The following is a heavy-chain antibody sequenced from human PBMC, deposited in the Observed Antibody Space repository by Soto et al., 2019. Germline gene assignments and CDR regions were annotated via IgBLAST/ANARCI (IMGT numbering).Heavy chain of an antibody. J-gene: IGHJ6*02. CDR2: IDPSDSYT. Sequence: PGESLKISCKGSGYSFTSYWISWVRQMPGKGLEWMGRIDPSDSYTNYSPSFQGHVTISADKSISTAYLQWSSLKASDTAMCYCASEYSSSAIYYYYGMDVWGQGTTVTVSS. V-gene: IGHV5-10-1*01. D-gene: IGHD6-6*01. CDR3: ASEYSSSAIYYYYGMDV. CDR1: GYSFTSYW.